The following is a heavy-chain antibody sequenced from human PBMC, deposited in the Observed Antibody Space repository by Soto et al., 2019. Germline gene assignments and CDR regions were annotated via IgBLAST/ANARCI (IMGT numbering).Heavy chain of an antibody. V-gene: IGHV5-51*01. Sequence: PGESLKISCKGSEDSFNAHWIGWVRQMPGKGLEWMGLIYPTDSDTKYSPSFQGQVTISADKSINTAYLQWSSLKASDTARYYCARIFCSGEGCSDHEPFDLWGQGTMVTVSS. CDR2: IYPTDSDT. CDR3: ARIFCSGEGCSDHEPFDL. CDR1: EDSFNAHW. J-gene: IGHJ3*01. D-gene: IGHD2-15*01.